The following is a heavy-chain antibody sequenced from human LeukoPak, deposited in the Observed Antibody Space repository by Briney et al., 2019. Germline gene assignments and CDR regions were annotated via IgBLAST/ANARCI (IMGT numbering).Heavy chain of an antibody. D-gene: IGHD6-13*01. CDR1: GFTFSSSA. CDR2: ISASGGST. Sequence: GGSLRLSCAASGFTFSSSAMSWVRQVPGKGLEWVSGISASGGSTSYADSVRGRFTISRDNSENFVYLQLSSLRAEDTAMYHCAKKGNSWSPRFDPWGQGTLVTVSS. V-gene: IGHV3-23*01. CDR3: AKKGNSWSPRFDP. J-gene: IGHJ5*02.